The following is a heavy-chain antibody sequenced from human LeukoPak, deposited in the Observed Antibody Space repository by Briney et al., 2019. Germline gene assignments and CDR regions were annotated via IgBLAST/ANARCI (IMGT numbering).Heavy chain of an antibody. CDR1: GFTFSSCS. V-gene: IGHV3-21*01. J-gene: IGHJ4*02. D-gene: IGHD3-3*01. CDR2: ISSSSSYI. Sequence: RGSLRLSCAASGFTFSSCSMNWVRQAPGKGLEWVSSISSSSSYIYYADSVKGRFTISRDNANNSLYLQMNSLRAEDTAVYYCVTDVRFLEDYWGQGTLVTVSS. CDR3: VTDVRFLEDY.